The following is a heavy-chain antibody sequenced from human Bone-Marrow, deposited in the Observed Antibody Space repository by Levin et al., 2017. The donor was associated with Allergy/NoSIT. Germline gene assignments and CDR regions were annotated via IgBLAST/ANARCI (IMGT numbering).Heavy chain of an antibody. J-gene: IGHJ6*02. CDR2: IIPIFGTA. CDR3: ARDPDWLFPEGYYYGMDG. V-gene: IGHV1-69*13. Sequence: SVKVSCKASGGTFSSYAISWVRQAPGQGLEWMGGIIPIFGTANYAQKFQGRVTITADESTSTAYMELSSLRSEDTAVYYCARDPDWLFPEGYYYGMDGWGQGTTVTVSS. CDR1: GGTFSSYA. D-gene: IGHD3-9*01.